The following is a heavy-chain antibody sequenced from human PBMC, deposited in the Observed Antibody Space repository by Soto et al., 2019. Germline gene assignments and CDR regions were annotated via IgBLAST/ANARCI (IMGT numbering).Heavy chain of an antibody. CDR1: GFTFSNAW. Sequence: PGGSLRLSCAASGFTFSNAWVNWVRQAPGKGLEWVGRIKSKTDGGTTDYAAPVKGRFTISRDDSKNTLYLQMNSLKTEDTAVYYCTTDLGPYYYDSSGYPRYYYYGMDVWGQGTTVTVSS. J-gene: IGHJ6*02. CDR2: IKSKTDGGTT. D-gene: IGHD3-22*01. CDR3: TTDLGPYYYDSSGYPRYYYYGMDV. V-gene: IGHV3-15*07.